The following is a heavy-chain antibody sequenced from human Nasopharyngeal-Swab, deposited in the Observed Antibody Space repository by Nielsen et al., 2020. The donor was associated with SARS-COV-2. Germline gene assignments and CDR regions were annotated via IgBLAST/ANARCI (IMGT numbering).Heavy chain of an antibody. Sequence: GGSLRLSCSASGFTFSSYAMHWVRQAPGKGLEYVSAISSNGGSTYYVDSVKGRFTISRDNSKNTLYLQMSSLRAEDTAVYYCVRLYDFWSGEPSWGQGTLVTVSS. V-gene: IGHV3-64D*08. CDR2: ISSNGGST. CDR1: GFTFSSYA. CDR3: VRLYDFWSGEPS. D-gene: IGHD3-3*01. J-gene: IGHJ5*02.